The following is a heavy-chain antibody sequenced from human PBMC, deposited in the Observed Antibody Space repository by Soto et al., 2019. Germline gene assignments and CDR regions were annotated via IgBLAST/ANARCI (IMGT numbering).Heavy chain of an antibody. CDR1: GFTFSSYA. J-gene: IGHJ4*02. V-gene: IGHV3-30*04. CDR3: AKARAQYYDFWSGYPVDY. Sequence: GGSLRLSCAASGFTFSSYAMHWVRQAPGKGLEWVAVISHDGSNKYYADSVKGRFTISRDNSKNTLYLQMNSLRAEDTAVYYCAKARAQYYDFWSGYPVDYWGQGTLVTVSS. CDR2: ISHDGSNK. D-gene: IGHD3-3*01.